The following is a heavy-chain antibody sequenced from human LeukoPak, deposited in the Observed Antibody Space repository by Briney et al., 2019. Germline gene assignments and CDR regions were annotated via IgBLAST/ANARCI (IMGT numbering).Heavy chain of an antibody. D-gene: IGHD6-25*01. V-gene: IGHV3-48*01. CDR2: ISSSSSTI. CDR3: ARDPAAWDV. J-gene: IGHJ6*04. CDR1: GFTFSSYW. Sequence: GGSLRLSCAASGFTFSSYWMHWVRQAPGKGLEWVSYISSSSSTIYYADSVKGRFTISRDNAKNSLYLQMNSLRAEDTAVYYCARDPAAWDVWGKGTTVTVSS.